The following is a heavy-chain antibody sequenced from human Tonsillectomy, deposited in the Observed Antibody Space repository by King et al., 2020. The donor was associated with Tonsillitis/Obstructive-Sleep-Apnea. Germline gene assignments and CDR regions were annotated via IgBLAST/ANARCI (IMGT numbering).Heavy chain of an antibody. J-gene: IGHJ4*02. CDR1: GFTFSKSA. V-gene: IGHV3-30*04. CDR3: AREHTPASFDFCSGYYLGD. Sequence: VQLVESGGGVVQPGRSLRLSCVASGFTFSKSAMHWVRQAPGKGLEWVAVISYDGRSKYYAASMKGRFTISRDNSNNTVNLQMNSLRTEDTAVYYCAREHTPASFDFCSGYYLGDWGQGTLVTVSS. CDR2: ISYDGRSK. D-gene: IGHD3-3*01.